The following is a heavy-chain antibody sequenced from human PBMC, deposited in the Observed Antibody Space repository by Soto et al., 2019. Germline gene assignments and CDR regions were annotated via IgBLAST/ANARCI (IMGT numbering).Heavy chain of an antibody. J-gene: IGHJ6*02. V-gene: IGHV3-74*01. CDR2: INGDGSFT. CDR3: AKGRSYYYYYGVDV. Sequence: GGSLRLSCAASAFTFKNHWMHWVRQVPGKGPVWVSRINGDGSFTSYADSVKGRFTISRGNSKSTLYLQMNSLRAEDTALYYCAKGRSYYYYYGVDVWGQGTTVTSP. CDR1: AFTFKNHW.